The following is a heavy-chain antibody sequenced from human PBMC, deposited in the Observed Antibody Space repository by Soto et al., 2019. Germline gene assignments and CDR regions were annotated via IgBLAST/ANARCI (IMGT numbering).Heavy chain of an antibody. J-gene: IGHJ5*02. D-gene: IGHD1-26*01. CDR3: AKDKWELLRGWFDP. CDR2: ISYDGSNK. Sequence: QVQLVESGGGVVQPGRSLRLSCAASGFTFSSYGMHWVRQAPGKGLEWVAVISYDGSNKYYAASVKGRFTISRDNSKKMLYLQMSSLRAEDTAVYYCAKDKWELLRGWFDPWGQGTLVNVSS. CDR1: GFTFSSYG. V-gene: IGHV3-30*18.